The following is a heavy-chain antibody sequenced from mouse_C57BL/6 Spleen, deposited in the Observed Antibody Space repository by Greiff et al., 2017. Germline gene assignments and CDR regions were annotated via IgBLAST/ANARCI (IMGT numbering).Heavy chain of an antibody. CDR1: GFNFTDYY. D-gene: IGHD2-1*01. V-gene: IGHV14-1*01. CDR2: IDPDDGDT. Sequence: VQLQQSGAELVRPGASVKLSCTASGFNFTDYYMHWVKQRPEQGLEWIGRIDPDDGDTEYAPQFQGKATMTADTSSNTAYLQLSSLTSEDTAVYCCTTGGNYEYFDVWGTGTTVTVSS. CDR3: TTGGNYEYFDV. J-gene: IGHJ1*03.